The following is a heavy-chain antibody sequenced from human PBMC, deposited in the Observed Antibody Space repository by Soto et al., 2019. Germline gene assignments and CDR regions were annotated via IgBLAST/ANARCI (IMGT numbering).Heavy chain of an antibody. CDR2: MNPNSGNT. CDR3: ARPGYSSRWYYDYYYGMDV. V-gene: IGHV1-8*01. Sequence: QVQLVPSGAEVKKPGAAVKVSCEASVYTFTSYDINWVRQAPGQGLEWMGWMNPNSGNTGYAQKFQGRVTMTRNTSISTAYMELSSLRSDDTAVYYCARPGYSSRWYYDYYYGMDVWGQGTTVTVSS. CDR1: VYTFTSYD. D-gene: IGHD6-13*01. J-gene: IGHJ6*02.